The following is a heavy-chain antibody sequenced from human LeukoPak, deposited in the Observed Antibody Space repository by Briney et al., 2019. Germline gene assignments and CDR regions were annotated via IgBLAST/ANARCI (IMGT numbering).Heavy chain of an antibody. V-gene: IGHV1-46*01. CDR2: INPSGGST. CDR1: GYTFTSYY. Sequence: ASVKVSCKASGYTFTSYYMHWVRQAPGQGLEWMGIINPSGGSTSYAQKFQGRVTMTRDTSTSTVYMELSSLRSEDTAVYYCARVHRIAARPRWFDPWGQGTLVTVSS. D-gene: IGHD6-6*01. J-gene: IGHJ5*02. CDR3: ARVHRIAARPRWFDP.